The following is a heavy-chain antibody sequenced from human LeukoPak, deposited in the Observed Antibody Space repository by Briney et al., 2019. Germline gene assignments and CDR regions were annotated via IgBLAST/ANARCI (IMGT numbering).Heavy chain of an antibody. J-gene: IGHJ4*02. CDR1: GFIFSSSW. Sequence: GGSLRLSCAASGFIFSSSWMSWVRQAPGKGLEWVANIKKDGSEKYYVDSVKSRFTISRDNAKTSLYLQMDSLRADDSALYYCATRKCLGCQLFYLDYWGQGSLVTVSS. CDR2: IKKDGSEK. V-gene: IGHV3-7*01. CDR3: ATRKCLGCQLFYLDY. D-gene: IGHD3-16*01.